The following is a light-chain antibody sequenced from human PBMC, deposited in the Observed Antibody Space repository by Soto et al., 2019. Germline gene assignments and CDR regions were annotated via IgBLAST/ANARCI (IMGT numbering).Light chain of an antibody. CDR3: SSYAGSNKSV. V-gene: IGLV2-8*01. Sequence: QSALTQPASVSGSPGQSITVSCTGTSSDIGAYNYVSWYQHHPGKVPKLVIYEVSKRPSGVPDRFSGSKSGNTASLTVSGLQPEDEADYYCSSYAGSNKSVFGTGTKLTVL. CDR2: EVS. J-gene: IGLJ1*01. CDR1: SSDIGAYNY.